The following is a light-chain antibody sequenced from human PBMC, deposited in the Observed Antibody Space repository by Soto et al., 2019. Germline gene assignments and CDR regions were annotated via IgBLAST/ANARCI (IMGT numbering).Light chain of an antibody. CDR1: ESVTSTY. CDR3: QQYGSSPT. J-gene: IGKJ5*01. Sequence: EIALTPSPGTLSLSPGERATLSCKANESVTSTYLAWYQQTPGQAPRLLSYGTSRRATGIPDRLSGSGSGTDFTLTISRLEAEDFAVYCCQQYGSSPTFGQGTRLEIK. V-gene: IGKV3-20*01. CDR2: GTS.